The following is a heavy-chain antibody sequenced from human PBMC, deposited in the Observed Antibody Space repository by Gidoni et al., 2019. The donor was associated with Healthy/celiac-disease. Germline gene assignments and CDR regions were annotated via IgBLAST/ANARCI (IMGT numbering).Heavy chain of an antibody. V-gene: IGHV3-48*01. CDR2: ISSSSSTI. J-gene: IGHJ5*02. CDR3: ARGELAAPRKVLWGFDP. Sequence: EVQLVESGGGVVQPGGALRISWAAAGCTVSSYSMNWVRQAPGKGLEGVSYISSSSSTIYYADSVKGRFTISRDNAKNSLYLQMNSLRAEDTAVYYCARGELAAPRKVLWGFDPWGQGTLVTVSS. D-gene: IGHD6-13*01. CDR1: GCTVSSYS.